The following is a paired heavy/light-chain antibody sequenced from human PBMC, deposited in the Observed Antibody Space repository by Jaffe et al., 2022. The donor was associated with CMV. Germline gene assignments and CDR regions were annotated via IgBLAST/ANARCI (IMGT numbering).Heavy chain of an antibody. CDR2: ISGSSSYT. D-gene: IGHD1-26*01. CDR1: GFNFSDYF. V-gene: IGHV3-11*06. CDR3: ARHPSGTYEATFDP. J-gene: IGHJ5*02. Sequence: QVQLVESGGGLVKPGGSLRLSCAASGFNFSDYFMSWIRQAPGKGLEWISYISGSSSYTNYADFAKGRFTISRDNAKNSLFLQMSSLRVEDTAVYYCARHPSGTYEATFDPWGQGTLVSVSS.
Light chain of an antibody. V-gene: IGKV3-15*01. Sequence: ERVMTQSPATLSVSPGERVTLSCRASQSVSSNLAWYQQKPGQAPRLLIYGASTRAPGTPARFSGSGSGTEFTLTISGLQSEDFAVYYCQQYNNWPLTFGGGTKVEIK. CDR2: GAS. J-gene: IGKJ4*01. CDR1: QSVSSN. CDR3: QQYNNWPLT.